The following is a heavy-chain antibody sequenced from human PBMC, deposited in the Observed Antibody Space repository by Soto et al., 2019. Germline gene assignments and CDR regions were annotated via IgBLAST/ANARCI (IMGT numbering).Heavy chain of an antibody. CDR1: GFTLTTYT. D-gene: IGHD1-1*01. CDR3: ARSGDNYNRLDY. CDR2: ITSSSGHI. Sequence: PGGSLRLSCEASGFTLTTYTMNWVRQASGKGLEWVSSITSSSGHIYYADSVKGRFTISRDNARNSLYLQMNSLRAEDTAVYYCARSGDNYNRLDYWGQGTPVTVSS. J-gene: IGHJ4*02. V-gene: IGHV3-21*01.